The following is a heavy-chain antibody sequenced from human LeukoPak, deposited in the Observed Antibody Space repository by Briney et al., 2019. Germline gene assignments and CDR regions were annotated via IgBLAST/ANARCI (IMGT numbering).Heavy chain of an antibody. CDR2: IYYTGST. CDR3: AKYGMTSLRKGGLYYYMDV. D-gene: IGHD4-11*01. CDR1: GGSISGYY. V-gene: IGHV4-59*01. Sequence: SETLSLTCTVSGGSISGYYWSWIRQPPGKGLESIGYIYYTGSTTYNPSLKSRVTMSVDTSKNQFSLKLSSVTAADTAVYYCAKYGMTSLRKGGLYYYMDVWGKGTTVTVSS. J-gene: IGHJ6*03.